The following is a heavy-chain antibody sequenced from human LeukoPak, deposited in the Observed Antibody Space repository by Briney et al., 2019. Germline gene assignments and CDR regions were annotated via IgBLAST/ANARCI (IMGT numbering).Heavy chain of an antibody. J-gene: IGHJ4*02. Sequence: SETLSLTCAVSGESFSGYFWAWIRQPPGKGLEWIGESNHFGSPDYNPSLKSRVTISVDTSKKQFSLKLSSVTAADTAVYYCASAREGYSYGRFDYWGQGTLVTVSS. CDR3: ASAREGYSYGRFDY. D-gene: IGHD5-18*01. CDR2: SNHFGSP. V-gene: IGHV4-34*01. CDR1: GESFSGYF.